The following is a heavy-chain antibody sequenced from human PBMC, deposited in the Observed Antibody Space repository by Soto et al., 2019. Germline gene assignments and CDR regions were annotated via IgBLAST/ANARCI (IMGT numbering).Heavy chain of an antibody. Sequence: QVHLVQSGAEVKKPGASVKVSCKGSGYTFTSYGITWVRQAPGQGLAWMGWISAHNGNTDYAQKLQGRVTVTRDTSTLTAYMELRSLRSDDTAVYSCARGRYGDYWGQGALGTVSA. J-gene: IGHJ4*02. CDR2: ISAHNGNT. D-gene: IGHD1-1*01. CDR3: ARGRYGDY. V-gene: IGHV1-18*01. CDR1: GYTFTSYG.